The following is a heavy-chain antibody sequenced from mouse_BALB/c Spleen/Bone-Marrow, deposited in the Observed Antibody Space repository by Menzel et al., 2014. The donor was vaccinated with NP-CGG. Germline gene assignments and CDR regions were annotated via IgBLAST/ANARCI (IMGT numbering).Heavy chain of an antibody. CDR3: ERCISGASARHY. Sequence: QVQLKQSGAELVRPGTSVKVSCKASGYAFTNYLIEWVKQRPGQGLEWIGVINPGSGGTNYNEKFKAKATLTADKSSSTAYMQLRSVISDDCAVYFCERCISGASARHYWC. J-gene: IGHJ4*01. D-gene: IGHD3-1*01. CDR1: GYAFTNYL. CDR2: INPGSGGT. V-gene: IGHV1-54*01.